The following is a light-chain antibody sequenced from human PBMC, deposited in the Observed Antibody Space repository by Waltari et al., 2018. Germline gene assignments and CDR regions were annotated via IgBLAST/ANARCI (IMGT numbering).Light chain of an antibody. CDR2: DVS. CDR1: RSDIGRYDI. CDR3: CSYAGNYIWV. Sequence: QSALTQPASVSGSPGQSVTISCPGARSDIGRYDIVSWYQQHPGNAPKLIICDVSKRPSGVSDRFSGSKSGDTASLTISGLQFEDEADYYCCSYAGNYIWVFGGGTRLTVL. J-gene: IGLJ3*02. V-gene: IGLV2-23*02.